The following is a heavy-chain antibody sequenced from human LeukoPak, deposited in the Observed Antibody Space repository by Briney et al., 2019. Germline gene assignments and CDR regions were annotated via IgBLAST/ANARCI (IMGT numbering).Heavy chain of an antibody. CDR2: IYYSGST. CDR3: ARDTPIGQDYDFWSGYYPTYYYYYGMDV. Sequence: SETLSLTCAVYGGSFSGYYWSWIRQHPGKGLEWIGYIYYSGSTYYNPSLKSRVTISVDTSKNQFSLKLSSVTAADTAVYYCARDTPIGQDYDFWSGYYPTYYYYYGMDVWGQGTTVTVSS. D-gene: IGHD3-3*01. CDR1: GGSFSGYY. V-gene: IGHV4-31*11. J-gene: IGHJ6*02.